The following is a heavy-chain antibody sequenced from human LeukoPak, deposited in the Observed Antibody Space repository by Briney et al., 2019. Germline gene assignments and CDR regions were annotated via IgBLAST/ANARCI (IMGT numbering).Heavy chain of an antibody. J-gene: IGHJ3*02. CDR2: INPSGGST. D-gene: IGHD3-22*01. Sequence: ASVKVSCKASGYTFTSCYMHWVRQAPGQGLEWMGIINPSGGSTSYAQKFQGRVTMTRDTSTSTVYMELSSLRSEDTAVYYCARVDSSGYYNNDAFDIWGQGTMVTVSS. V-gene: IGHV1-46*01. CDR1: GYTFTSCY. CDR3: ARVDSSGYYNNDAFDI.